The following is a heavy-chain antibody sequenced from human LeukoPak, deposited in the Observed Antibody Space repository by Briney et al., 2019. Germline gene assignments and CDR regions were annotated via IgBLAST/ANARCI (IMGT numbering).Heavy chain of an antibody. CDR2: MNPNSGNT. J-gene: IGHJ4*02. CDR3: ARDLAMTTVTTGVGFDY. CDR1: GYTFTSYD. D-gene: IGHD4-17*01. V-gene: IGHV1-8*01. Sequence: GASVKVSCKASGYTFTSYDINWVRQATGQGVEWMGWMNPNSGNTGYAQKFQGRVTITTDESTSTAYMELSSLRSEDTAVYYCARDLAMTTVTTGVGFDYWGQGTLVTVSS.